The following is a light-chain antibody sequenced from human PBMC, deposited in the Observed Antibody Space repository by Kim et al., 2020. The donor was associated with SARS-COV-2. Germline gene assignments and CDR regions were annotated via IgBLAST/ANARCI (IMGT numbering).Light chain of an antibody. J-gene: IGLJ1*01. V-gene: IGLV2-14*03. CDR2: DVS. Sequence: GQSSTISCTGTSGDVGRSNYVSWYQQHPGKAPKLVIFDVSNRPSGVSNRFSGSKSGNTASLTISGLQAEDEADYYCSSYTSSSTGVFGTGTKVTVL. CDR3: SSYTSSSTGV. CDR1: SGDVGRSNY.